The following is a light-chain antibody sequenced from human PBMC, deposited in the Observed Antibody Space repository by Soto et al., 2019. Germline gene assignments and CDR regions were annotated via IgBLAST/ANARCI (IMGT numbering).Light chain of an antibody. CDR1: QSVSGN. V-gene: IGKV3-15*01. Sequence: EIVMTQSPATLSVSPGERATLSCRASQSVSGNLAWYQQKPGQAPRLLLYAASTRATGIPARFSASGSGKEVTLTSRSLKSEDFAVYYCQLYDNWPPITFGPGTQVDIK. CDR3: QLYDNWPPIT. CDR2: AAS. J-gene: IGKJ3*01.